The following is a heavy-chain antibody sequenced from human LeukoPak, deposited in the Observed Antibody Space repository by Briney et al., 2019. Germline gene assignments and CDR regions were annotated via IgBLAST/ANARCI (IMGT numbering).Heavy chain of an antibody. CDR3: ARSRRGGGDYMDV. Sequence: PSGTLSLTCAVSGGSISSSNWWSWVRQPPGKGLEWIGEIYHSGSTNYNPSLKSRVTISVDTSKNQFSLKLSSVTAADTAVYYCARSRRGGGDYMDVWGKGTTVTVSS. V-gene: IGHV4-4*02. D-gene: IGHD3-16*01. J-gene: IGHJ6*03. CDR1: GGSISSSNW. CDR2: IYHSGST.